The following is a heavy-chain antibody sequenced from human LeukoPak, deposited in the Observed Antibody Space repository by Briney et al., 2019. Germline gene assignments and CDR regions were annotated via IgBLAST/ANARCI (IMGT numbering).Heavy chain of an antibody. J-gene: IGHJ4*02. D-gene: IGHD5-24*01. Sequence: SQTLSLTCAISGDSVSTNSGGWNWIRQSPSRGLEWLGRTYDKSNWYNDYAVSVKSRITINPDTSKNQFSLQLNSVTPEDTAVYYCARGWLQSGFDYWGQGTLVTVSS. CDR2: TYDKSNWYN. CDR1: GDSVSTNSGG. CDR3: ARGWLQSGFDY. V-gene: IGHV6-1*01.